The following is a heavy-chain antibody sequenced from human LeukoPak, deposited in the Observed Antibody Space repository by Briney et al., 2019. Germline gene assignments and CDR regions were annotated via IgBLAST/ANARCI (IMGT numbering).Heavy chain of an antibody. V-gene: IGHV4-38-2*02. D-gene: IGHD2-15*01. Sequence: SETLSLTCTVSGYSISSGYYWGWIRQPPGKGLEWIGSIYHSGSTYYNPSLKSRVTISVDTSKNQFSLKLSSVTAADTAVYYCARDGGSRAFDIWGQGTMVTVSS. J-gene: IGHJ3*02. CDR3: ARDGGSRAFDI. CDR2: IYHSGST. CDR1: GYSISSGYY.